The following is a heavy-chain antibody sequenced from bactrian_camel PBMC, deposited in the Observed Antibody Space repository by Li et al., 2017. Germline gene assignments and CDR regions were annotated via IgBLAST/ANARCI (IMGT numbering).Heavy chain of an antibody. V-gene: IGHV3S31*01. CDR1: GIHLSSAFC. J-gene: IGHJ4*01. Sequence: DVQLVESGGGSVQAGGSLRLSCAGTGIHLSSAFCVGWFQQVPGKEREGVAGIATGSGNTYYADSVKGRFTISQDNAKNTLYLQLNSLKTEDTAIYYCADRGVFVGWSQRCKKDDYMYSGLGTQVTVS. D-gene: IGHD1*01. CDR2: IATGSGNT. CDR3: ADRGVFVGWSQRCKKDDYMY.